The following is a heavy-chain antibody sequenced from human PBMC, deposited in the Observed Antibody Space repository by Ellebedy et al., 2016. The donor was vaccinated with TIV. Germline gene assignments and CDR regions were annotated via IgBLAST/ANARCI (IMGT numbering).Heavy chain of an antibody. J-gene: IGHJ6*02. CDR3: AKDSGGEEVLRYFDWLSRHHYYGMDV. V-gene: IGHV3-11*06. CDR1: GFTFSDYY. CDR2: ISSSSSYT. Sequence: GGSLRLXXAASGFTFSDYYMSWIRQAPGKGLEWVSYISSSSSYTNYADSVKGRFTISRDNSKNTLYLQMNSLRAEDTAVYYCAKDSGGEEVLRYFDWLSRHHYYGMDVWGQGTTVTVSS. D-gene: IGHD3-9*01.